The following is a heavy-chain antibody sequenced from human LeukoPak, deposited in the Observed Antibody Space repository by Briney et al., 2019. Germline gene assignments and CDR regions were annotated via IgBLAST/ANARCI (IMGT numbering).Heavy chain of an antibody. D-gene: IGHD5-18*01. V-gene: IGHV3-74*01. Sequence: PGGSLRLSCAASGFTFSSYWMHWVRQTPGKGLMWVARIKSDGTTIYADSVQGRFTISRDNAKNSLYLQMNSLRAEDTAVYYCARSYGSFDYWGQGTLVTVSS. CDR1: GFTFSSYW. CDR2: IKSDGTT. CDR3: ARSYGSFDY. J-gene: IGHJ4*02.